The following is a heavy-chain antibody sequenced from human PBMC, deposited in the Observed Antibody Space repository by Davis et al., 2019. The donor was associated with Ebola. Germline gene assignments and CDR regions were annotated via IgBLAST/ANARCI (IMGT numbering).Heavy chain of an antibody. CDR1: GGSFSGYY. D-gene: IGHD2-21*02. V-gene: IGHV4-34*01. Sequence: PSETLSLTCAVYGGSFSGYYWSWIRQPPGKGLEWIGEINHSGSTNYNPSLKSRVTISVDTSKNQFSLKLSSVTAADTAVYYCKGGDRYREAFDIWGQGTMVTVSS. CDR2: INHSGST. CDR3: KGGDRYREAFDI. J-gene: IGHJ3*02.